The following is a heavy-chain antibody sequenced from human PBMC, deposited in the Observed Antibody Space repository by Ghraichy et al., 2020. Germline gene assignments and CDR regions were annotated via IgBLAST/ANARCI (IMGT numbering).Heavy chain of an antibody. V-gene: IGHV3-23*01. CDR2: ISGSGGST. D-gene: IGHD6-13*01. CDR1: GFTFSSYA. CDR3: AKDGPRSAGADGGFDY. J-gene: IGHJ4*02. Sequence: GGSLRLSCAASGFTFSSYAMSWVRQAPGKGLEWVSAISGSGGSTYYADSVKGRFTISRDNSKNTLYLQMNSLRAEDTAVYYCAKDGPRSAGADGGFDYWGQGTLVTVSS.